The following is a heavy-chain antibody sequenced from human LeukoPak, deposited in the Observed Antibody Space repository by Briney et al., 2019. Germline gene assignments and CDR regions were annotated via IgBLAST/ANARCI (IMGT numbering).Heavy chain of an antibody. CDR2: FDPEDGET. Sequence: ASVEVSCKVSGYTLTELSMHWVRQAPGKGLEWMGGFDPEDGETIYAQKFQGRVTMTEDTSTDTAYMELSSLRSEDTAVYYCATGPIAARGSTFDPWGQGTLVTVSS. D-gene: IGHD6-13*01. CDR3: ATGPIAARGSTFDP. CDR1: GYTLTELS. J-gene: IGHJ5*02. V-gene: IGHV1-24*01.